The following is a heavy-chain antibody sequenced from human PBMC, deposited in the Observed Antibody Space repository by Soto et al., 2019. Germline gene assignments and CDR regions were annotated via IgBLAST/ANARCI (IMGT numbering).Heavy chain of an antibody. CDR1: GGSFSGYY. V-gene: IGHV4-34*01. CDR3: ARAKYYDFWSGYYIGYYYYGMDV. Sequence: PSETLSLTCAVYGGSFSGYYWSWIRQPPGKGLEWIGEINHSGSTNYNLSLKSRVTISVDTSKNQFSLKLSSVTAADTAVYYCARAKYYDFWSGYYIGYYYYGMDVWGQGTTVTVSS. J-gene: IGHJ6*02. CDR2: INHSGST. D-gene: IGHD3-3*01.